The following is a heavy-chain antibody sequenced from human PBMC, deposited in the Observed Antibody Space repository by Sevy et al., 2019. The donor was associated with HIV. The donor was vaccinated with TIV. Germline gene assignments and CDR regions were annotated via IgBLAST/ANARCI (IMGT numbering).Heavy chain of an antibody. CDR2: IKQDGSEK. Sequence: GESLKISCAASGFTFSSYWMSWVRQAPGKGLEWVANIKQDGSEKYYVDSVKGRFTISRDNAKNSLYLQMNSLRAEDTAVYYCARLSSRRVAAANWGQGTLVTVSS. CDR1: GFTFSSYW. D-gene: IGHD6-13*01. CDR3: ARLSSRRVAAAN. J-gene: IGHJ4*02. V-gene: IGHV3-7*01.